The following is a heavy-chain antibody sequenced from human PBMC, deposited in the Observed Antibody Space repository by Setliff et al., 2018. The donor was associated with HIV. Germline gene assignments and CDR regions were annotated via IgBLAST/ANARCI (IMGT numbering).Heavy chain of an antibody. CDR2: IYYSGST. J-gene: IGHJ4*02. CDR3: ASQGVVNYYDSSGYYCY. D-gene: IGHD3-22*01. CDR1: GGSISSSSYY. Sequence: SETLSLTCTVSGGSISSSSYYWGWIRQPPGKGLEWIGSIYYSGSTYYNPSLKSRVTISVDTSKNQFSLKLSSVTAADTAVYYCASQGVVNYYDSSGYYCYWGQGTLVTVSS. V-gene: IGHV4-39*07.